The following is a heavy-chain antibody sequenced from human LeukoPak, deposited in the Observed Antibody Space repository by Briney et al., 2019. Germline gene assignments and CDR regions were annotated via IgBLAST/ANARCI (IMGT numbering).Heavy chain of an antibody. D-gene: IGHD6-25*01. Sequence: LRLSCAASGFTFSSYAMSWVRQAPGKGLEWIGSLYYGENSHYNPSIKSRATLSVDTSNNQFSLKLTSVTAADAAVYFCARQLPTAAADTRGYFDYWGQGTVVTVSS. J-gene: IGHJ4*02. V-gene: IGHV4-30-2*03. CDR1: GFTFSSYA. CDR3: ARQLPTAAADTRGYFDY. CDR2: LYYGENS.